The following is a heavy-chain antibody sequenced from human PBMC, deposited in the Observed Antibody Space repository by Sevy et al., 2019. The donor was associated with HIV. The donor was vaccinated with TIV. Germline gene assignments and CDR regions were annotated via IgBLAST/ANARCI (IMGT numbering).Heavy chain of an antibody. J-gene: IGHJ4*02. CDR3: ARELYSGTYSGNY. CDR1: GFTLSSYW. D-gene: IGHD1-26*01. V-gene: IGHV3-7*01. Sequence: GGSLRLSCAASGFTLSSYWMTWVRQAPGKGLEWVANIDQDGSTKDYVDSVKGRFTISRDNAKNSLYLQMDSLRVEDTAVYYCARELYSGTYSGNYWGQGTLVTVSS. CDR2: IDQDGSTK.